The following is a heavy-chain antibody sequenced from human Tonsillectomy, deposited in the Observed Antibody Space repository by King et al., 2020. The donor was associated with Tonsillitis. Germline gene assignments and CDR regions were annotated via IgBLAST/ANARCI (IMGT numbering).Heavy chain of an antibody. V-gene: IGHV4-39*01. D-gene: IGHD6-19*01. CDR3: ARRGVGSGWSSRWFDP. Sequence: QLQESGPGLVKPSETLSLTCTVSGGSISSRNYFWGWIRQPPGKGLEWIASIYYSGDTYYNPSLKSRVTISVDTYKNQFSLKVNSVTAADTAVYYCARRGVGSGWSSRWFDPWGQGKMVTVSS. CDR2: IYYSGDT. CDR1: GGSISSRNYF. J-gene: IGHJ5*02.